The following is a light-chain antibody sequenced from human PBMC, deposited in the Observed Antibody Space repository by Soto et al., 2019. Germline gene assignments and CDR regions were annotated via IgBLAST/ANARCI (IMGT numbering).Light chain of an antibody. J-gene: IGKJ5*01. CDR2: WAS. CDR3: QQYYSTIT. CDR1: QSVLYSSNNKNY. Sequence: DIVMTQSPDSLAVSLGERATINCKSSQSVLYSSNNKNYLAWYQQKPGQPPKLLIYWASTRDSGVPYRFSGSGSGKDFTLTISSLQAEDVAVYYCQQYYSTITFSQGTRLEMK. V-gene: IGKV4-1*01.